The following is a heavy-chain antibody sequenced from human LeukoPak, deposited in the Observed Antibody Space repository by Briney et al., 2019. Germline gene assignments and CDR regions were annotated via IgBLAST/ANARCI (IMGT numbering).Heavy chain of an antibody. J-gene: IGHJ3*02. V-gene: IGHV3-7*01. CDR3: AKFNTSPGHALDI. CDR2: IKQDGGEK. CDR1: GFTISNYW. D-gene: IGHD2-2*01. Sequence: GGSLRLSCAASGFTISNYWMTWVRQAPGKGLEWVANIKQDGGEKYYADSVKGRFTIPRDNAENSLYLQVNSLRADDTAVYYCAKFNTSPGHALDIWGRGTMVTVSS.